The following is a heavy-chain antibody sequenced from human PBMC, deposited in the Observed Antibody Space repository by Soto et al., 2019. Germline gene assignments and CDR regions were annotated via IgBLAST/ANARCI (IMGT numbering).Heavy chain of an antibody. Sequence: GGSLRLSCVASGFTFSRHWMTWVRQAPGKGLEWVANIKEDGSDIYYADSVKGRFTISRDNAKKSLYLQMNSLRAEDTAVYYCGRDSGTFHIDYWGQGTLATVSS. CDR1: GFTFSRHW. D-gene: IGHD1-26*01. J-gene: IGHJ4*02. CDR3: GRDSGTFHIDY. V-gene: IGHV3-7*04. CDR2: IKEDGSDI.